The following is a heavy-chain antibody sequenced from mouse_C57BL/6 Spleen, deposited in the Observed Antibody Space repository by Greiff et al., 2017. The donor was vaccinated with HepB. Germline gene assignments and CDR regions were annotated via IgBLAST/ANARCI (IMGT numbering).Heavy chain of an antibody. V-gene: IGHV1-82*01. D-gene: IGHD2-4*01. CDR3: ASSFYDYDRTMDY. Sequence: VQGVESGPELVKPGASVKISCKASGYAFSSSWMNWVKQRPGKGLEWIGRIYPGDGDTNYNGKFKGKATLTADKSSSTAYMQLSSLTSEDSAVYFCASSFYDYDRTMDYWGQGTSVTVSS. J-gene: IGHJ4*01. CDR1: GYAFSSSW. CDR2: IYPGDGDT.